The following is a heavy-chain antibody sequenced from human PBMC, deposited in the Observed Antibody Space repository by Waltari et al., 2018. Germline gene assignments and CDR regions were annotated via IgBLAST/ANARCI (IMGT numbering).Heavy chain of an antibody. Sequence: QVQLVQSGAEVPMPGTSVKVSCKASGYGFSTSYIHWVRQAPGQGLEWMGWINPNSGGTNYAQKFQGRVTMTRDTSITTVYMELSRLRSDDTSVVYCARQYFYGSRGDEYYFDSWGQGTLVTVSS. V-gene: IGHV1-2*02. CDR1: GYGFSTSY. D-gene: IGHD3-10*01. J-gene: IGHJ4*01. CDR2: INPNSGGT. CDR3: ARQYFYGSRGDEYYFDS.